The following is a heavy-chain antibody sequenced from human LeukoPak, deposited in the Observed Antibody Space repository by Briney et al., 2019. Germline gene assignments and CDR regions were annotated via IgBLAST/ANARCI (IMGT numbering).Heavy chain of an antibody. V-gene: IGHV3-21*01. Sequence: PGGSLRLSCAASGFTFSSYSMNWVRQAPGKGLEWVSSISSSSSYIYYADSVKGRFTISRDNAKNSLYLQMNSLRAEDTAVYYCARGAQYENDAFDIWGQGTMVTVSS. D-gene: IGHD2/OR15-2a*01. CDR1: GFTFSSYS. CDR3: ARGAQYENDAFDI. CDR2: ISSSSSYI. J-gene: IGHJ3*02.